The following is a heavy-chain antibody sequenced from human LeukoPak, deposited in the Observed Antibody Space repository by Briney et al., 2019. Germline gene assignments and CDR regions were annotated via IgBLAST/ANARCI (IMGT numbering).Heavy chain of an antibody. CDR1: GFTFSSYG. Sequence: GGSLRLSCAASGFTFSSYGMHWVRQAPGKGLEWVALISYGGSNEYYPDSVKGRFTISRDDSKSTVYLQMNSLRAEDTAVYYCAKEDTGGWYGIDYWGQGTLVTVSS. J-gene: IGHJ4*02. V-gene: IGHV3-30*18. CDR3: AKEDTGGWYGIDY. CDR2: ISYGGSNE. D-gene: IGHD6-19*01.